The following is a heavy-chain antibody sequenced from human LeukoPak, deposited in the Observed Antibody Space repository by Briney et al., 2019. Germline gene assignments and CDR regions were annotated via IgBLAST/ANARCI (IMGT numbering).Heavy chain of an antibody. J-gene: IGHJ4*02. D-gene: IGHD3-10*01. CDR1: GFTFNKYA. CDR2: IGRSGANS. V-gene: IGHV3-23*01. CDR3: AKVAKYFYGPETYYFFEQ. Sequence: GGSLRLSCAASGFTFNKYAMSWVRQSPGKGLEWVSAIGRSGANSYYATSVKGRFTVSRDYAKNSLYLQMNSLRVEDTAVYYCAKVAKYFYGPETYYFFEQWGQGTPVTASS.